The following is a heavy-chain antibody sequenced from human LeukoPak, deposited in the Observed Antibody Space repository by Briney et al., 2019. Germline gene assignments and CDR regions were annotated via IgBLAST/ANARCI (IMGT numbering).Heavy chain of an antibody. J-gene: IGHJ4*02. CDR3: AKDPGYSSSSAFDY. D-gene: IGHD6-6*01. CDR1: GFTFSDYA. V-gene: IGHV3-23*01. Sequence: GGSLRLSCAASGFTFSDYAMSWVRQAPGKGLEWVSAISGSGGSTYYADSVKGRFTISRDNSKNTLYLQMNSLRAEDTAVYYCAKDPGYSSSSAFDYWGQGTLVTVSS. CDR2: ISGSGGST.